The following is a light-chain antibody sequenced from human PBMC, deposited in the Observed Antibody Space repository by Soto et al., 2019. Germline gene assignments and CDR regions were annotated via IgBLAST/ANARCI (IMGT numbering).Light chain of an antibody. V-gene: IGLV2-8*01. Sequence: QSVLTRPPSASGSFGQSVTISCTGTSSDVGGYNYVSWYQQHPGKAPKLMIYEVSERPSGVPDRFSGSKSGNPTSLTVSGLQAANEADYYGSPYSDTNYPYVSGTGTRVTVL. CDR3: SPYSDTNYPYV. CDR2: EVS. J-gene: IGLJ1*01. CDR1: SSDVGGYNY.